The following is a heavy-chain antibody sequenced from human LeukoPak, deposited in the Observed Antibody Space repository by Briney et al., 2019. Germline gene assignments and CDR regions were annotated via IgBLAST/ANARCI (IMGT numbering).Heavy chain of an antibody. J-gene: IGHJ3*02. Sequence: SETLSLTCGVSGGSITNTNYWTWVRQPPGKGLEWIGEVNLQGSTNYNPSLMGRVAISVDTSENHISLQLTSVTAADTAVYYCARDIGSTAFDIWGQGTMVTVCS. D-gene: IGHD3-16*02. V-gene: IGHV4-4*02. CDR2: VNLQGST. CDR3: ARDIGSTAFDI. CDR1: GGSITNTNY.